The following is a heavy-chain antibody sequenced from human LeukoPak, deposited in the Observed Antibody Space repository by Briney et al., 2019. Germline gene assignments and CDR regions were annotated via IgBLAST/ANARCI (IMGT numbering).Heavy chain of an antibody. CDR1: GFTFSSYW. Sequence: GGSLRLSCAASGFTFSSYWMSWVRQAPGKGLEWVANIKQDGSEKYYVDSVKGRFTISRDNAKNSLYLQMNSLRAEDTAVYYCAKPSYSSSWGDFDYWGQGTLVTVSS. CDR3: AKPSYSSSWGDFDY. J-gene: IGHJ4*02. CDR2: IKQDGSEK. V-gene: IGHV3-7*01. D-gene: IGHD6-13*01.